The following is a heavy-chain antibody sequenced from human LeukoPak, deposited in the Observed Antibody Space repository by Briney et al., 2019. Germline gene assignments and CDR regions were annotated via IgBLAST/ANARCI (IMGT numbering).Heavy chain of an antibody. V-gene: IGHV4-34*01. CDR3: AQGGCSGGSCYPLGY. D-gene: IGHD2-15*01. Sequence: SETLSLTCAVYGGSFSGYYWSWIRRPPGKGLEWIGEINHSGSTNYNPSLKSRVTISVDTSKNQISLKLSSVTAADTAVYYCAQGGCSGGSCYPLGYWGQGTLVTVSS. CDR1: GGSFSGYY. J-gene: IGHJ4*02. CDR2: INHSGST.